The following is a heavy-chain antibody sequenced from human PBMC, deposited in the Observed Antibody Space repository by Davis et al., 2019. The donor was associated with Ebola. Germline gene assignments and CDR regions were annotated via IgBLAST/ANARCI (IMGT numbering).Heavy chain of an antibody. Sequence: SETLSLTCSVSGFSISGGYYWGWIRQAPGKGMEWIGSISHSGSTYFTPSLASRLTISIDTSKNQFSLTLTSVTAADTAMYYCARGSMSDSSPIDYWGQGTLVAVSS. D-gene: IGHD3-22*01. J-gene: IGHJ4*02. CDR3: ARGSMSDSSPIDY. CDR1: GFSISGGYY. V-gene: IGHV4-38-2*02. CDR2: ISHSGST.